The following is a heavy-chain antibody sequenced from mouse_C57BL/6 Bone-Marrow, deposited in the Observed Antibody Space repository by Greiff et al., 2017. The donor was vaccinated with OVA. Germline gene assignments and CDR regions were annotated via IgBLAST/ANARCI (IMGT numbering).Heavy chain of an antibody. D-gene: IGHD2-4*01. CDR2: INPSSGGT. CDR1: GYTFTSYW. J-gene: IGHJ2*01. Sequence: QVQLQQPGAELVKPGASVKLSCKASGYTFTSYWMHWVKQRPGQGLEWIGNINPSSGGTNYNEKFKSKATLTVDKSSSTAYMRLSSLPSEDSAVCYSAKGSMITSYDYWGKRATLAVS. V-gene: IGHV1-53*01. CDR3: AKGSMITSYDY.